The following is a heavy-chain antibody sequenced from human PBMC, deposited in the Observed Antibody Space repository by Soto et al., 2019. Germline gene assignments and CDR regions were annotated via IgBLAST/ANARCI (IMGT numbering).Heavy chain of an antibody. CDR1: GGSISNYY. D-gene: IGHD3-3*01. CDR3: ARGGQDFWSGPFDY. Sequence: SETQSLTCTVSGGSISNYYCNWIRQPAGKGLEWIGRIDTSGNTNYNPSLKSRVSLSVDTSKNQFSLKVTSVTAADTAVYYCARGGQDFWSGPFDYWGQGALVTVS. J-gene: IGHJ4*02. CDR2: IDTSGNT. V-gene: IGHV4-4*07.